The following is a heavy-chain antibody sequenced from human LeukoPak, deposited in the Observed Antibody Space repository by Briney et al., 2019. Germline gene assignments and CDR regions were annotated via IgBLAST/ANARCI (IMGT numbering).Heavy chain of an antibody. CDR1: GFTFNIYA. D-gene: IGHD3-16*01. J-gene: IGHJ4*02. CDR2: ISGNGIHT. Sequence: GGSLRLSCGTSGFTFNIYAMNGVPQAPGKGLEWVSIISGNGIHTSYADSVTGPFTISRDDSQNTLYLQMNRLRVDDTALYYCARGVSDWGQGTLVSVS. V-gene: IGHV3-23*01. CDR3: ARGVSD.